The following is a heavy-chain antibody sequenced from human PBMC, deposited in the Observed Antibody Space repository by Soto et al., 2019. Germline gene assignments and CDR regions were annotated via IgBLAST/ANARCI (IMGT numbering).Heavy chain of an antibody. D-gene: IGHD5-18*01. CDR2: IIPIFGTA. CDR3: ARALRYSYGGGGYYFDY. CDR1: GGTFSSYA. J-gene: IGHJ4*02. Sequence: QVQLVQSGAEVKRPGSSVKVSCKASGGTFSSYAISWVRQAPGQGLEWMGGIIPIFGTANYAQKFQGRVKITADESTSTAYMELSSLRSEDTAVYYCARALRYSYGGGGYYFDYWGQGTLVTVSS. V-gene: IGHV1-69*01.